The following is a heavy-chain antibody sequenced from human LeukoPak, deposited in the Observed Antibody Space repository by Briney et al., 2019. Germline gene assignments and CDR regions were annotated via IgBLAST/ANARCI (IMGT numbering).Heavy chain of an antibody. J-gene: IGHJ6*02. Sequence: PSETLSLTCTVSGGSISSSSYYWGWIRQPPGKGLEWIGSIYYSGSTYYNPSLKSRVTISVDTSKNQFSLKLSSVTAADTAVYYCARRINSSSWYVPYYYYYGMDVWGQGTTVTVSS. CDR3: ARRINSSSWYVPYYYYYGMDV. CDR1: GGSISSSSYY. V-gene: IGHV4-39*07. CDR2: IYYSGST. D-gene: IGHD6-13*01.